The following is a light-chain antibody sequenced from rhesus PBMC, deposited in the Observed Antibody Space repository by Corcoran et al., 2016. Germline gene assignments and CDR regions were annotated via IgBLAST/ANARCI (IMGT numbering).Light chain of an antibody. V-gene: IGLV2-32*02. J-gene: IGLJ1*01. CDR3: SSYAGSNNYI. CDR2: EVS. CDR1: SSDIGGYNY. Sequence: QAALTQPRSVSGSPGQSVTISCTGTSSDIGGYNYVSWYQQHPGTAPKLMIYEVSKRPSGVSDRFSGSKSGNTDSLTISGLQAEDEADYYGSSYAGSNNYIFGAGTRLTVL.